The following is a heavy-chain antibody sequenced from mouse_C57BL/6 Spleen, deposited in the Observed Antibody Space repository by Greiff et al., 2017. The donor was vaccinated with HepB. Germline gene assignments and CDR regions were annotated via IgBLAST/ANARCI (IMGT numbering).Heavy chain of an antibody. Sequence: QVQLQQPGAELVKPGASVKLSCKASGYTFTSYWMQWVKQRPGQGLEWIGEIDPSDSYTNYNQKFKGKATLTVDTSSSTAYMQLSSLTSEDSAVYYCARRGGPLLGAMDYWGQGTSVTVSS. J-gene: IGHJ4*01. CDR1: GYTFTSYW. V-gene: IGHV1-50*01. CDR3: ARRGGPLLGAMDY. D-gene: IGHD1-1*01. CDR2: IDPSDSYT.